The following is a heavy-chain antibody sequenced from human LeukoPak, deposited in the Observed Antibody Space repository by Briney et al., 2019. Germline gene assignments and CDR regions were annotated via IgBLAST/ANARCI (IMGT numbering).Heavy chain of an antibody. CDR2: ISGSGGST. D-gene: IGHD3-22*01. CDR3: AKVRPSRITMIVVVLGAFDI. V-gene: IGHV3-23*01. CDR1: GFAFSSYA. J-gene: IGHJ3*02. Sequence: GGSLRLSCAASGFAFSSYAMSWVRQAPGKGLEWVSAISGSGGSTYYADSVKGRFTISRDNSKNTLYLQMNSLRAEDTAVYYCAKVRPSRITMIVVVLGAFDIWGQGTMVTVSS.